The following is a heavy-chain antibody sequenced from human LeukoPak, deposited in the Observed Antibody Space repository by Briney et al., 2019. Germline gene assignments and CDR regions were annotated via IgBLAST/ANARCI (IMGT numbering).Heavy chain of an antibody. V-gene: IGHV3-20*04. D-gene: IGHD1-26*01. CDR3: TRAPNIGSYWPLDY. CDR1: GFNFHNYG. Sequence: GGSLRLSCAASGFNFHNYGMSWVRQAPGQGLEWVSGINWNGYSKGYVDSVRGRFTISRDDAKNSLHLQMNSLRAEDTALYFCTRAPNIGSYWPLDYWGPGTLVTVSS. CDR2: INWNGYSK. J-gene: IGHJ4*02.